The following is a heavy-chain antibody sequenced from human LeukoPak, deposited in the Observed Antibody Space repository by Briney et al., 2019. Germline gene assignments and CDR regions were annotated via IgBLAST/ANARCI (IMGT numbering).Heavy chain of an antibody. V-gene: IGHV3-74*01. D-gene: IGHD5-18*01. J-gene: IGHJ4*02. CDR2: ITRDGSRT. CDR3: ATRIQLWYDY. CDR1: GFTFSSSW. Sequence: GGSLRLSCAASGFTFSSSWMHWVRQAPGKGLVWVSRITRDGSRTTYADSVKGGFTTSRDNAKNTLYLQMDSLRDDETAVYYCATRIQLWYDYWGQGTLVTVSS.